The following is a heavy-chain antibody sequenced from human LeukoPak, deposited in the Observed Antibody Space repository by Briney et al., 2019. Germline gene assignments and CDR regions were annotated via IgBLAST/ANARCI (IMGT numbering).Heavy chain of an antibody. CDR3: ARDYYDSSGYPRIYYGMDV. J-gene: IGHJ6*02. CDR1: GGSISSGGYS. D-gene: IGHD3-22*01. V-gene: IGHV4-30-2*01. Sequence: PSQTLSLTCAVSGGSISSGGYSWSWIRQPPGKGLVWIGYIYHSGSTYYNPSLKRRVTISVDRSKNQFSLKLSSVTAADTAVYYCARDYYDSSGYPRIYYGMDVWGQGTTVTVSS. CDR2: IYHSGST.